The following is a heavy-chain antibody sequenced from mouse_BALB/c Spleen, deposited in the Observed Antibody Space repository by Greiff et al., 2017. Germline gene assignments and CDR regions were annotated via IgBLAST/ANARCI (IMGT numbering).Heavy chain of an antibody. CDR3: ARGGITTRAMDY. CDR1: GFTFSSYA. Sequence: EVMLVESGGGLVKPGGSLKLSCAASGFTFSSYAMSWVRQTPEKRLEWVASISSGGSTYYPDSVKGRFTLSRDNARNILYLQMSSLRSEDTAMYYCARGGITTRAMDYWGQGTSVTVSS. D-gene: IGHD1-1*01. CDR2: ISSGGST. V-gene: IGHV5-6-5*01. J-gene: IGHJ4*01.